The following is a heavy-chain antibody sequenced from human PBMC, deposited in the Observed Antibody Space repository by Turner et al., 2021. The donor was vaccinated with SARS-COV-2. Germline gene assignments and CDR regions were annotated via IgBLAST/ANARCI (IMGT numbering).Heavy chain of an antibody. V-gene: IGHV4-39*01. Sequence: QLQLQESGPGLVKPSETRSPTCTVSRCSISSSAYYWGWIRQPPGKGLEWIGSFFYSGSTYYSPSLKSRITISVDTSKNQFSLNLSSVTAADTAVYYCARQVSILGRWLAPFDSWGQGTLVTVSS. CDR3: ARQVSILGRWLAPFDS. CDR2: FFYSGST. D-gene: IGHD6-19*01. CDR1: RCSISSSAYY. J-gene: IGHJ4*02.